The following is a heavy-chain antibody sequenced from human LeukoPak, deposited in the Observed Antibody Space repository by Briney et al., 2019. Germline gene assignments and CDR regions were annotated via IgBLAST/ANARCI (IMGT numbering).Heavy chain of an antibody. CDR2: IFPGDSDI. CDR1: GSRFIDYW. J-gene: IGHJ6*02. CDR3: VRHGLKGCSGGRCFTSFYYYGPDV. Sequence: GESLQISCKGSGSRFIDYWIGGVRQLPGKGLEWMAIIFPGDSDINYSPSFQGQVTISADNSISTAYLQWSSLKASDTAMYYCVRHGLKGCSGGRCFTSFYYYGPDVWGQGSTVTVSS. D-gene: IGHD2-15*01. V-gene: IGHV5-51*01.